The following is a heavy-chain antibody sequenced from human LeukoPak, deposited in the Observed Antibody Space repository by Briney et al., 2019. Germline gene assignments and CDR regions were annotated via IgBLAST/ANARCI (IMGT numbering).Heavy chain of an antibody. D-gene: IGHD2-15*01. CDR2: IRYDGSNK. Sequence: GGSLRLSCAASGFTFSSYGMHWVRQAPGKGLEWVAFIRYDGSNKYYADSVKGRFTISRDNSKNTLYLQMNSLRAEDTAVYYCARVSLGYCSGGSCYDYYYGMDVWGQGTTVTVSS. CDR1: GFTFSSYG. CDR3: ARVSLGYCSGGSCYDYYYGMDV. V-gene: IGHV3-30*02. J-gene: IGHJ6*02.